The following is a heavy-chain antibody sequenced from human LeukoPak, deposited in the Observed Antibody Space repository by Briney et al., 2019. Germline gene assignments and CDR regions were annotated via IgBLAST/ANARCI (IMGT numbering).Heavy chain of an antibody. V-gene: IGHV3-23*01. J-gene: IGHJ3*02. CDR3: AKVIGWKWAFDI. Sequence: PGASLRLSCAASGFIFSSYAMSWVRQAPGKGLEWVSAISGSGGSTYYADSVKGRFTISRDNSKNTLYLQMNSLRAEDTAVYYCAKVIGWKWAFDIWGQGTMVTVSS. CDR1: GFIFSSYA. D-gene: IGHD1-1*01. CDR2: ISGSGGST.